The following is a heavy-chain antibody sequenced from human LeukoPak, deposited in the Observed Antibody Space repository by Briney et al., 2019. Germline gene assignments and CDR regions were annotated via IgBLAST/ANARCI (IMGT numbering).Heavy chain of an antibody. D-gene: IGHD3-3*01. V-gene: IGHV3-30-3*01. CDR3: ARGTVLRFLEWLLESEYYYYGMDV. CDR2: ISYDGSDK. CDR1: GFTFSSYA. J-gene: IGHJ6*02. Sequence: GGSLRLSCAASGFTFSSYAMHWVRQAPGKGLEWVAVISYDGSDKYYADSVKGRFTISRDNSKNTLYLQMNSLRAEDTAVYYCARGTVLRFLEWLLESEYYYYGMDVWGQGTTVTVSS.